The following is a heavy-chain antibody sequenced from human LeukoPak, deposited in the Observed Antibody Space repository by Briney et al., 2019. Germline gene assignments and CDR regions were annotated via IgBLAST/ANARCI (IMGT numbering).Heavy chain of an antibody. V-gene: IGHV3-74*01. CDR3: ARAWLMNWFDP. J-gene: IGHJ5*02. CDR1: GFTFSSYW. CDR2: INSDGSST. D-gene: IGHD2-8*01. Sequence: PGGSLRLSCAASGFTFSSYWMHWVRQAPGKGLVWVSRINSDGSSTNYADSVKGRFIISRDNAKNTLYLQMNSLRAEDTAVYYCARAWLMNWFDPWGLGTLVTVSS.